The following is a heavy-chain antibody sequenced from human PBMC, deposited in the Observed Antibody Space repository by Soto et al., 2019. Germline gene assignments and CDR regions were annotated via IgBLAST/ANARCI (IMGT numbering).Heavy chain of an antibody. CDR3: ARGYCTTTICDPWFDP. CDR1: EYAFTSYW. J-gene: IGHJ5*02. V-gene: IGHV5-51*01. CDR2: IYPGDSDT. Sequence: GESLKISCTGSEYAFTSYWIAWVRQMPGKGLEWMGIIYPGDSDTRYSPSFQGQVTISADKSITTAYLQWSSLKASDTAMYYCARGYCTTTICDPWFDPWGQGTLVTVSS. D-gene: IGHD2-2*01.